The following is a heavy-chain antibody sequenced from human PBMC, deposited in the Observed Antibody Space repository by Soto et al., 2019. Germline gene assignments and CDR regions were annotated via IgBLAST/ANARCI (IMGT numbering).Heavy chain of an antibody. CDR1: GYTFTGYY. D-gene: IGHD2-2*01. CDR3: AKXSGYQLPDNYFYYGLDV. Sequence: GASVKVSCKASGYTFTGYYMHWVRQAPGQGLEWMGWINPNSGGTNYAQKFQGWVTMTRDTSISTAYMELSSLRPEDTAVYYCAKXSGYQLPDNYFYYGLDVWGQGTTVTVSS. J-gene: IGHJ6*01. CDR2: INPNSGGT. V-gene: IGHV1-2*04.